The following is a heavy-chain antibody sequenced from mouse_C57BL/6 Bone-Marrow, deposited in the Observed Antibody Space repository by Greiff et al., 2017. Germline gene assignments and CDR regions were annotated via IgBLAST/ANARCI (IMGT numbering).Heavy chain of an antibody. CDR2: IYPRSGNT. CDR3: ARGSHYGSWAGFAY. Sequence: QVQLQQSGAELARPGASVKLSCKASGYTFTSYGISWVKQRTGQGLEWIGEIYPRSGNTYYNEKFKGKATLTADTASSSAYMELRSLTSEDSAVYFWARGSHYGSWAGFAYWGQGTLVTVSA. CDR1: GYTFTSYG. V-gene: IGHV1-81*01. D-gene: IGHD1-1*01. J-gene: IGHJ3*01.